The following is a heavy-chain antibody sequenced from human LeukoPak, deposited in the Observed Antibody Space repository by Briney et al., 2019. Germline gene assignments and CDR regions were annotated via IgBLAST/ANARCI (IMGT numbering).Heavy chain of an antibody. V-gene: IGHV1-69*05. Sequence: ASVKVSCKASGGTFSSYAISWARQAPGQGLEWMGGIIPIFGTANYAQKFQGRVTITTDESTSTAYMELSSLRSEDTAVYYCAVRERDIVVVPAAIRSARAGGGYYYMDVWGKGTTVTVSS. CDR2: IIPIFGTA. CDR3: AVRERDIVVVPAAIRSARAGGGYYYMDV. CDR1: GGTFSSYA. D-gene: IGHD2-2*01. J-gene: IGHJ6*03.